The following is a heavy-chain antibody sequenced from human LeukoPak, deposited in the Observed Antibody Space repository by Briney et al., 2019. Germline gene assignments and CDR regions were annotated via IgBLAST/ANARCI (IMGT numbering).Heavy chain of an antibody. CDR2: IYYSGST. CDR3: ARGQPLSVVVVAAPFFDY. V-gene: IGHV4-59*08. Sequence: PSETLSLTCTVSGGSISSYYWSWIRQPPGKGLEWIGYIYYSGSTNYNPSLKSRVTISVDTSKNQFSLKLSSVTAADTAVYYCARGQPLSVVVVAAPFFDYWGQGTLVTVSS. J-gene: IGHJ4*02. CDR1: GGSISSYY. D-gene: IGHD2-15*01.